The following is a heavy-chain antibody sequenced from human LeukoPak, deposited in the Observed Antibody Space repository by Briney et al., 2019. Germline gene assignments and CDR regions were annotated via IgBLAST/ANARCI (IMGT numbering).Heavy chain of an antibody. V-gene: IGHV3-33*06. D-gene: IGHD3-3*01. CDR1: GFTFSSYS. CDR3: AKDRRGDFFYYMDV. CDR2: IWYDGSNK. Sequence: PGGSLRLSCAASGFTFSSYSMHWVRQAPGKGLEWVAVIWYDGSNKYYADSVKGRFIISRDNSKNTLYLQMNSLRAEDTAVYYCAKDRRGDFFYYMDVWGKGTTVTVSS. J-gene: IGHJ6*03.